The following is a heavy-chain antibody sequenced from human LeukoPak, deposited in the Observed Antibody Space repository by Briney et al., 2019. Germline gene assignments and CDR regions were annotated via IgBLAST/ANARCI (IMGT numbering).Heavy chain of an antibody. J-gene: IGHJ3*02. D-gene: IGHD1-26*01. CDR1: GFTFSTYW. CDR2: IKPDGSEK. CDR3: AREIVGATPDAFDI. Sequence: GGSLRLSCAASGFTFSTYWMSWVRQAPGKGLEWVANIKPDGSEKYYVDSVKGRFTISRDNAKNSLYLQMNSLRAEDTAVYYCAREIVGATPDAFDIWGQGTMVTVSS. V-gene: IGHV3-7*01.